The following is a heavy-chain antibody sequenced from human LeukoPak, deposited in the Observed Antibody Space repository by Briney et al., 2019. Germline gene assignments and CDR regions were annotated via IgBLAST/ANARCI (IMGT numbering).Heavy chain of an antibody. CDR2: ISGSGGST. V-gene: IGHV3-23*01. CDR1: GFTFSSYA. J-gene: IGHJ3*02. D-gene: IGHD2/OR15-2a*01. CDR3: ARSFYDAFDI. Sequence: GGSLRLSCAASGFTFSSYAMSWVRQAPGKGLELVSAISGSGGSTYYADSVKGRFTISRDNSKNTLYLQMNSLRAEDTAVYYCARSFYDAFDIWGQGTMVTVSS.